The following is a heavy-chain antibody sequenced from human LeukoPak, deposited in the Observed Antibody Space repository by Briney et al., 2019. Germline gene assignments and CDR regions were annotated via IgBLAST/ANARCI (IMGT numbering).Heavy chain of an antibody. Sequence: PSETLSLTCAVYGGSFSGYYWSWIRQPPGKGLEWIGEINHSGSTNHNPSLKSRVTISVDTSKNQFSLKLSSVTAADTAVYYCARSDYGCFDYWGQGTLVTVSS. D-gene: IGHD4-17*01. V-gene: IGHV4-34*01. CDR2: INHSGST. CDR1: GGSFSGYY. J-gene: IGHJ4*02. CDR3: ARSDYGCFDY.